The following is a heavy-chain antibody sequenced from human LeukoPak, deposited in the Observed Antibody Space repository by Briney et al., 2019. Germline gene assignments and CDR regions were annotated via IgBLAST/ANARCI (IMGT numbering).Heavy chain of an antibody. Sequence: PGGSLRLSCAASGFTFSDYYMSWIRQAPGKGLEWVSYISSSGSTIYYADSVKGRFTISRDNAKNSLYLQMNSLRAEDTAVYYCARVRYPGDSWFDPWGQGTLVTVSS. D-gene: IGHD3-10*01. CDR2: ISSSGSTI. CDR3: ARVRYPGDSWFDP. V-gene: IGHV3-11*01. J-gene: IGHJ5*02. CDR1: GFTFSDYY.